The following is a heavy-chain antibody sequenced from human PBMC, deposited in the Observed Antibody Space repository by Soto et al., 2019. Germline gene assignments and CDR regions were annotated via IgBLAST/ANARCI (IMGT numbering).Heavy chain of an antibody. CDR1: GGTFSSYA. Sequence: QVQLVQSGAEVKKPGSSVKVSCKASGGTFSSYAISWVRQAPGQELEWMGGIIPIFGTANYAQKFQGRVTITADESTSTAYMELSSLRSEDTAVYYCARVGMDVDIVATIGPFYGMDVWGQGTTVTVSS. V-gene: IGHV1-69*01. J-gene: IGHJ6*02. CDR3: ARVGMDVDIVATIGPFYGMDV. D-gene: IGHD5-12*01. CDR2: IIPIFGTA.